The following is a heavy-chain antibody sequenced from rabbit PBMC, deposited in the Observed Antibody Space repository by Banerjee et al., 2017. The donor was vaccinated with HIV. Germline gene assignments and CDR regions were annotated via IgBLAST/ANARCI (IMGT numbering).Heavy chain of an antibody. Sequence: QEQLVESGGGLVQPGGSLKLSCKASGFDFSSYGVSWVRQAPGKGLEWIGYIYTGSGSTYYASWVNGRFTISSHNAQNTLYLQLNSLTAADTATYFCARIDPRYYSSDWDYFNLWGPGTLVTVS. V-gene: IGHV1S47*01. CDR2: IYTGSGST. CDR1: GFDFSSYG. D-gene: IGHD4-1*01. CDR3: ARIDPRYYSSDWDYFNL. J-gene: IGHJ4*01.